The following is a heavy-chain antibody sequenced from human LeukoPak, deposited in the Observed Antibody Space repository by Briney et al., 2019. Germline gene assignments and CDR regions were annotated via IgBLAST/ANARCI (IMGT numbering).Heavy chain of an antibody. V-gene: IGHV1-18*01. Sequence: ASVKVSCKASGYTFTSYGISWVRQAPGQGLEWMGWISAYNGNTNYAQKFQGRVTITADESTSTAYMELSSLRSEDTAVYYCARCLNGDVHSYYYYYMDVWGKGTTVTVSS. CDR2: ISAYNGNT. D-gene: IGHD4-17*01. CDR1: GYTFTSYG. CDR3: ARCLNGDVHSYYYYYMDV. J-gene: IGHJ6*03.